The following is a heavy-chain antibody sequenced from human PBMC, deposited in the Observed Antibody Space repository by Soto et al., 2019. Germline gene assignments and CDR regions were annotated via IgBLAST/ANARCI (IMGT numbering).Heavy chain of an antibody. CDR3: AKGDRSITIFGVATAFDY. V-gene: IGHV3-23*01. CDR1: GFTFSSYA. J-gene: IGHJ4*02. Sequence: EVQLLESGGGLVQPGGSLRLSCAASGFTFSSYAMSWVRQAPGKGLEWVSAISGSGGSTYYADSVKGRFTISRDNAKNTLYLQMNSLRAEDTAVYYCAKGDRSITIFGVATAFDYWGQGTLVTVSS. CDR2: ISGSGGST. D-gene: IGHD3-3*01.